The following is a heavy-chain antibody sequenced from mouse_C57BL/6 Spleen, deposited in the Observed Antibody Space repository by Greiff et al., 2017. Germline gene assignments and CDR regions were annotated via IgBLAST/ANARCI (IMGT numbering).Heavy chain of an antibody. CDR2: IPPNRGST. J-gene: IGHJ4*01. V-gene: IGHV1-64*01. CDR1: GYTFTSYW. Sequence: VQLQQPGAELVKPGASVKLSCKASGYTFTSYWMHWVKQSPGQGLEWIGMIPPNRGSTNYNEKFKSTATLTVDKSSSPAYLIRSSLTSEDSAYYYCGRGGGNAMDYWGQGTSVTVSS. CDR3: GRGGGNAMDY.